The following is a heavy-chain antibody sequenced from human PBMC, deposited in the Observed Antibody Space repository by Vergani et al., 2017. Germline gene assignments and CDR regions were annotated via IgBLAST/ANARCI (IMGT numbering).Heavy chain of an antibody. CDR1: GGSFSGYY. D-gene: IGHD6-13*01. J-gene: IGHJ6*03. V-gene: IGHV4-34*01. CDR2: INHSGST. Sequence: QVQLQQWGAGLLKPSETLSLTCAVYGGSFSGYYWSWIRQPPGKGLEWIGEINHSGSTNYNPSLKSRVTISVDTSKNQFSLKLSSVTAADTAVYYCATKKSSSRGVRYYYYYMDVWGKGTTVTVSS. CDR3: ATKKSSSRGVRYYYYYMDV.